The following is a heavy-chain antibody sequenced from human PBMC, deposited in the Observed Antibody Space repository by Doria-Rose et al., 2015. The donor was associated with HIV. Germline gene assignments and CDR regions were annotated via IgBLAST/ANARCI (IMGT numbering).Heavy chain of an antibody. Sequence: GLGWIWEIFHTGSTHYNPSLQSRVTMSIVKSRNHFSLRLNSVTAADTAVYYCARGLEEKYDYYHMDFWGKGTSVIVSS. J-gene: IGHJ6*03. D-gene: IGHD1-1*01. CDR2: IFHTGST. CDR3: ARGLEEKYDYYHMDF. V-gene: IGHV4-4*02.